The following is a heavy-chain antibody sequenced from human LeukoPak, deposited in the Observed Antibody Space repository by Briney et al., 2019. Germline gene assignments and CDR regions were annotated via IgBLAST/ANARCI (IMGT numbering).Heavy chain of an antibody. CDR1: GGTFSSYA. V-gene: IGHV1-69*04. CDR3: ARSSSSWPLFDY. J-gene: IGHJ4*02. D-gene: IGHD6-13*01. CDR2: IIPILGIA. Sequence: GASVKVSCKASGGTFSSYAISWVRQAPGQGLGWMGRIIPILGIANYAQKFQGRVTITADKSTSTAYMELSSLRSEDTAVYYCARSSSSWPLFDYWGQGTLVTVSS.